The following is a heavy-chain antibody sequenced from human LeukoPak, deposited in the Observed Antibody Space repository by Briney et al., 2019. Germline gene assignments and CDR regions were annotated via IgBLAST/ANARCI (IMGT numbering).Heavy chain of an antibody. CDR2: IYYSGST. J-gene: IGHJ5*02. CDR1: GGSISSYY. V-gene: IGHV4-59*01. Sequence: SETLSPTCTVSGGSISSYYWSWIRQPPGKGLEWIGYIYYSGSTNYNPSLKSRVTISVDTSKNQFSLKLSSVTAADTAVYYCARGDYGDSRGWFDPWGQGTLVTVSS. CDR3: ARGDYGDSRGWFDP. D-gene: IGHD4-17*01.